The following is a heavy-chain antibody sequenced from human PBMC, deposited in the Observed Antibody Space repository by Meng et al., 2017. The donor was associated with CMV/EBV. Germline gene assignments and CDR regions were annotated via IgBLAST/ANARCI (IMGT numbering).Heavy chain of an antibody. V-gene: IGHV1-46*01. Sequence: AQLVQSGAEVKTPGASVKVYCKESGYTFTRYYMHWVRQAPGQGLEWMGIINPSGGSTSYAQKFQGRVTMTRDTSTSTVYMELSSLRSEDTAVYYCAEGDYGDAQVWGQGTLVTVSS. CDR1: GYTFTRYY. CDR2: INPSGGST. CDR3: AEGDYGDAQV. J-gene: IGHJ4*02. D-gene: IGHD4-17*01.